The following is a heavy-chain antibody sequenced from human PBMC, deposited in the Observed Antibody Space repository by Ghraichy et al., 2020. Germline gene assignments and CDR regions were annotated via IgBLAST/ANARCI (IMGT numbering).Heavy chain of an antibody. CDR2: ISSSGRTI. V-gene: IGHV3-48*02. J-gene: IGHJ6*02. D-gene: IGHD2-15*01. CDR1: GFTFGSYS. CDR3: ARASRVVRFYYYDAMDV. Sequence: GESLNISCAASGFTFGSYSMNWVRQAPGKGLEWLSHISSSGRTISYADSVKGRFTVSRDNAKNSLYLQMKSLRDEDTAVYYCARASRVVRFYYYDAMDVWDQGTTVTVSS.